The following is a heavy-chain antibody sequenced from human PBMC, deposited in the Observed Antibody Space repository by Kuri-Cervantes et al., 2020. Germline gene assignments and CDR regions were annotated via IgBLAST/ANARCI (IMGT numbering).Heavy chain of an antibody. J-gene: IGHJ4*02. Sequence: GESLKISCAVSGFTFSSYAMSWVRQAPGKGLEWVSDIRGSGNTYYSDSVKGRFTISRDNSKNTLYLQMNDLRAEDTAMYYCSGHGGNSAGGQGTLVTVSS. D-gene: IGHD4-23*01. CDR1: GFTFSSYA. CDR2: IRGSGNT. CDR3: SGHGGNSA. V-gene: IGHV3-23*01.